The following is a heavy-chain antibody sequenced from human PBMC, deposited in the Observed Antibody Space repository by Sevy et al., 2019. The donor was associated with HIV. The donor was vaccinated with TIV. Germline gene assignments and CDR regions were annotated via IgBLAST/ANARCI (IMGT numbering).Heavy chain of an antibody. CDR2: IKSKADGGTT. J-gene: IGHJ6*02. D-gene: IGHD2-8*02. CDR3: STDPIIVLLVTDGMDV. CDR1: GFTFYYAW. Sequence: GGCLRLSCAASGFTFYYAWMSWVRQAPGKGLEWVGRIKSKADGGTTDYSAPVKGRFIISRDDSKNTLYLQMNSLKTEDTAVYYCSTDPIIVLLVTDGMDVWGQGTTVTVSS. V-gene: IGHV3-15*01.